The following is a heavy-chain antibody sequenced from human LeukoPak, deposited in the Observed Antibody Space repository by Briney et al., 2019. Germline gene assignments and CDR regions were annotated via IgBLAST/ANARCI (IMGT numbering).Heavy chain of an antibody. V-gene: IGHV3-23*01. CDR3: ARDYSSGWYWFDP. CDR2: ISGSGGST. CDR1: GFTSSSYG. D-gene: IGHD6-19*01. J-gene: IGHJ5*02. Sequence: GGSLRLSCAASGFTSSSYGMSWVRQAPGKGLEWVPAISGSGGSTYYADSVKGRFTISRDNSKNTLYLQMNSLRAEDTAVYYCARDYSSGWYWFDPWGQGTLVTVSS.